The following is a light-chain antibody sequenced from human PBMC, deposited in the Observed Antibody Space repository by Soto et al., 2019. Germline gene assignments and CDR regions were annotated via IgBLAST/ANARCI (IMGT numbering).Light chain of an antibody. CDR3: QKYGGRPPIT. CDR1: QSVSRY. Sequence: EMVLTQSPGTLSGSPGERATLSCRASQSVSRYLAWYQQKPCQAPRLLIYDASNRATGIPARFSGSGSGTDFTLTISRVEPQDFGVTYCQKYGGRPPITFGRGTRLEIK. V-gene: IGKV3-20*01. J-gene: IGKJ5*01. CDR2: DAS.